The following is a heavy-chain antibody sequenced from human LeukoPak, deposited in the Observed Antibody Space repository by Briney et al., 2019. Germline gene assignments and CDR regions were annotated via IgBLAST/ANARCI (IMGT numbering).Heavy chain of an antibody. J-gene: IGHJ4*02. D-gene: IGHD3-22*01. V-gene: IGHV3-23*01. CDR2: ISGSGDNT. Sequence: GGSLRLSCAASGVTLSSYAMSWARQAPGKGLEWVSGISGSGDNTYYADSVKGRFTISRDNSKNTLYVQVNSLGTEDTAAYYCAKGSYYDSSGSFYFDYWGQGTLVTVSS. CDR1: GVTLSSYA. CDR3: AKGSYYDSSGSFYFDY.